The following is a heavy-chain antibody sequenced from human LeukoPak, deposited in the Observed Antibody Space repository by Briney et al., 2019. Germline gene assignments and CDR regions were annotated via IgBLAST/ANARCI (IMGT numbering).Heavy chain of an antibody. Sequence: GGSLRLSCAASGFTFSSYSMNWVRQAPGKGLEWVSSISSSSSYIYYADSVKGRFTISRDNAKNSLYLQMNGLRAEDTAVYYCARDLRWGGNWFDPWGQGTLVTVSS. J-gene: IGHJ5*02. CDR3: ARDLRWGGNWFDP. D-gene: IGHD4-23*01. CDR1: GFTFSSYS. CDR2: ISSSSSYI. V-gene: IGHV3-21*01.